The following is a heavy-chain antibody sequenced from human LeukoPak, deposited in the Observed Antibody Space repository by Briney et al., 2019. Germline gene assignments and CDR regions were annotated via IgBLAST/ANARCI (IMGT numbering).Heavy chain of an antibody. CDR2: INPSGGST. V-gene: IGHV1-46*01. CDR1: GYTFTSYY. J-gene: IGHJ4*02. Sequence: EASVKVSCKASGYTFTSYYMHWVRQAPGQGLEWMGIINPSGGSTSYAQKFQGRVTITRDTSASTAYMELSSLRSEDTAVYYCARVLWFGDLLVWTLGYWGQGTLVTVSS. D-gene: IGHD3-10*01. CDR3: ARVLWFGDLLVWTLGY.